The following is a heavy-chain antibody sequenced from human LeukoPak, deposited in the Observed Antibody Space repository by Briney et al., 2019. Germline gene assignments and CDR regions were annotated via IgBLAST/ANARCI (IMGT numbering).Heavy chain of an antibody. V-gene: IGHV3-48*01. Sequence: GGSLRLSCAASGFTFSSYSMNWVRQAPGKGLEWVSYISSSSNTIYYADSVKGRFTISRDNAKNSLYLQMDSLRAEDTAVYYCARVGIQLCVDYWGQGTLVTVSS. CDR3: ARVGIQLCVDY. J-gene: IGHJ4*02. CDR1: GFTFSSYS. CDR2: ISSSSNTI. D-gene: IGHD5-18*01.